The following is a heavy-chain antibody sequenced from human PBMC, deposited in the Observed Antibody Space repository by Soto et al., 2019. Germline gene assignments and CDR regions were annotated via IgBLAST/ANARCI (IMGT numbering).Heavy chain of an antibody. Sequence: QVQLVESGGGVVQPGRSLRLSCAASGFTFGSYGMHWVRQAPGKGLEWVAVISYDGSNKYYADSVKGRFTISRDNSKNTLYLQMNSLRAEDTAVYYCAKGVHSGYELSSDYWGQGTLVTVSS. D-gene: IGHD5-12*01. CDR1: GFTFGSYG. CDR2: ISYDGSNK. CDR3: AKGVHSGYELSSDY. J-gene: IGHJ4*02. V-gene: IGHV3-30*18.